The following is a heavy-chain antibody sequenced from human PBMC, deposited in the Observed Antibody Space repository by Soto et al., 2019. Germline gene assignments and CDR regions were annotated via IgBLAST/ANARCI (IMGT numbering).Heavy chain of an antibody. D-gene: IGHD1-7*01. J-gene: IGHJ6*02. Sequence: QVQLQESGPGLVKPSETLSLTCSVSGGSISSYSWNWIGQPPGKGLEWIGYIYYSGSTNYNSSLKSRVTISVDTSKNQFSLKLSSVTGADTAVYYCARDGLTGTRGLYYYYGLDVWGQGTSVTVSS. CDR2: IYYSGST. CDR1: GGSISSYS. V-gene: IGHV4-59*01. CDR3: ARDGLTGTRGLYYYYGLDV.